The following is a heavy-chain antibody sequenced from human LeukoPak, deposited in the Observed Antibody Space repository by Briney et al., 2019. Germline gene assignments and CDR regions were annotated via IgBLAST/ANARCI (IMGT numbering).Heavy chain of an antibody. CDR3: AKAQRITMIVVVPNPDY. J-gene: IGHJ4*02. D-gene: IGHD3-22*01. CDR1: GFTFSDYY. Sequence: NTGGSLRLSCAASGFTFSDYYMSWIRQAPGKGLEWVSYISSSGSTIYYANSVKGRFTISRDNAKNSLYLQVNSLRAEDTAVYYCAKAQRITMIVVVPNPDYWGQGTLVTVSS. V-gene: IGHV3-11*04. CDR2: ISSSGSTI.